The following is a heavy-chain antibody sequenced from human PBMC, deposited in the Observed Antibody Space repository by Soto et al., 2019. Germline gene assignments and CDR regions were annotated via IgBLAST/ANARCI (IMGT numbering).Heavy chain of an antibody. V-gene: IGHV2-5*02. D-gene: IGHD4-17*01. CDR1: GFSLSTSGVA. Sequence: QITLRESGPTLVNPTQSLTLTCTFSGFSLSTSGVAVGWIRQPPGKALEWLALIYWDDDKRYSPSLKNRLTITKDTSKNQVVLTMTNMDPVDTATYFCAHGRNDYGDSIHAYYYSMDVWGRGTTVTVSS. CDR3: AHGRNDYGDSIHAYYYSMDV. J-gene: IGHJ6*03. CDR2: IYWDDDK.